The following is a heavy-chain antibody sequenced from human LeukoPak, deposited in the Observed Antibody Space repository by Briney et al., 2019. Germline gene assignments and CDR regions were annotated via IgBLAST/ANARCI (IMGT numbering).Heavy chain of an antibody. D-gene: IGHD4-23*01. Sequence: GGSLRPSCAASGFTFSDYYMSWIRQAPGKGLEWVSYISSSGSTIYYADSVKGRFTISRDNAKNSLYLQMNSLRAEDTAVYYCARPPTTVVTPDASDIWGQGTMVTVPS. CDR3: ARPPTTVVTPDASDI. CDR1: GFTFSDYY. J-gene: IGHJ3*02. V-gene: IGHV3-11*01. CDR2: ISSSGSTI.